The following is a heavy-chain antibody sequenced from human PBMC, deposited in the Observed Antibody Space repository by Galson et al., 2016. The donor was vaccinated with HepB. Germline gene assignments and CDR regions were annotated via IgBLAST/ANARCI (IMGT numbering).Heavy chain of an antibody. V-gene: IGHV3-23*01. Sequence: SLRLSCAVSGFSFTTSTMNWVRQAPGKGLEWISGITGTGGGTYYADSVKGRFTISSDTSKNTVYLQMNSLRAEDTAVYYCSTLNPASPYFDYWGQGTLVTVSS. CDR2: ITGTGGGT. J-gene: IGHJ4*02. CDR3: STLNPASPYFDY. CDR1: GFSFTTST.